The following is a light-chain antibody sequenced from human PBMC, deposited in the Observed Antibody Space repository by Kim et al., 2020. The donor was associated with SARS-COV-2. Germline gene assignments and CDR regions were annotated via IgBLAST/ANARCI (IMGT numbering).Light chain of an antibody. CDR3: SSFTTIGTWV. CDR1: SSDVGGYIH. Sequence: SSLPPSSSFSFSPFPSRPLSCTGTSSDVGGYIHVSWYQQHPGKAPKLIIYDVNKRPSGASDRFSGSKSANTASLTISGLQAEDEAEYYCSSFTTIGTWVFGGGTQLTVL. CDR2: DVN. J-gene: IGLJ3*02. V-gene: IGLV2-14*01.